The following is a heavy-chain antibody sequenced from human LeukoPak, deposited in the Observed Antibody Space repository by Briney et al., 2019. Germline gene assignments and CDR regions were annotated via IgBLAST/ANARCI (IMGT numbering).Heavy chain of an antibody. J-gene: IGHJ4*02. D-gene: IGHD6-19*01. V-gene: IGHV1-69*13. Sequence: ASVKVSCKASGGTFSSYAISWVRQAPGQGLEWMGGIIPIFGTANYAQKFQGRVTITADESTSTAYMELSSLRSEDTAVYYRAREGVAVAGTPYYFDYWGQGTLVTVSS. CDR2: IIPIFGTA. CDR3: AREGVAVAGTPYYFDY. CDR1: GGTFSSYA.